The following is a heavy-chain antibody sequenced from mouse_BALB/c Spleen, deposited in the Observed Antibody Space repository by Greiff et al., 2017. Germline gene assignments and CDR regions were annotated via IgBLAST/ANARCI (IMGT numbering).Heavy chain of an antibody. CDR2: ISYSGST. J-gene: IGHJ2*01. Sequence: EVQLQQSGPSLVKPSQTLSLTCSVTGDSITSGYWNWIRKFPGNKLEYMGYISYSGSTYYNPSLKSRISITRDTSKNQYYLQLNSVTTEDTATYCCARLNSLLRPSYYFDYWGQGTTLTVSS. CDR1: GDSITSGY. V-gene: IGHV3-8*02. D-gene: IGHD1-2*01. CDR3: ARLNSLLRPSYYFDY.